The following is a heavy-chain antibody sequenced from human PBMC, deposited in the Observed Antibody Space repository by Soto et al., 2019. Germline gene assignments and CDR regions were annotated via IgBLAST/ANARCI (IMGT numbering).Heavy chain of an antibody. CDR1: GFTVSSNY. V-gene: IGHV3-66*01. Sequence: GGSLRLSCAASGFTVSSNYMSWVRQAPGKGLEWVSVIYSGGSTYYADSVKGRFTISRDNSKNTMYLQMNSLRAEDTAVYYCAIVVPAAKDYWGQGTLVTVSS. CDR2: IYSGGST. J-gene: IGHJ4*02. CDR3: AIVVPAAKDY. D-gene: IGHD2-2*01.